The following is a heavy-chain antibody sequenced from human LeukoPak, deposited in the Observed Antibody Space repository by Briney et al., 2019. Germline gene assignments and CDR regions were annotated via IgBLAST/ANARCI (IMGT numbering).Heavy chain of an antibody. CDR1: GVTFSSYA. J-gene: IGHJ4*02. D-gene: IGHD3-16*01. Sequence: GGSLRLSCAASGVTFSSYAMSWVRQAPGKGLEWVSAISGSGGSTYYANSVKGRFTISRDNSKNTLYLQMNSLRAEDTAVYYCARGWYYDYVWGSSQDYWGQGTLVTVSS. CDR3: ARGWYYDYVWGSSQDY. CDR2: ISGSGGST. V-gene: IGHV3-23*01.